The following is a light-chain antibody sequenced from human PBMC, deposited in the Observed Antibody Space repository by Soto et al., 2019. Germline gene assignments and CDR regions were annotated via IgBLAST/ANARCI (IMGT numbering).Light chain of an antibody. V-gene: IGKV3-11*01. Sequence: PGARATISFRASQTIDNYFAGYQQHPAQAPSHLIYNASNRATGSPPRISGGGAGTDYTLTISSLEPEDFAVYYCQQRSDWPPFTFGGGTKVEIK. J-gene: IGKJ4*02. CDR2: NAS. CDR1: QTIDNY. CDR3: QQRSDWPPFT.